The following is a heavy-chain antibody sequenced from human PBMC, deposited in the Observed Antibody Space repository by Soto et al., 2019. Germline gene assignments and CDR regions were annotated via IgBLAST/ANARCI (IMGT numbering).Heavy chain of an antibody. CDR3: ARYSGTYRDD. Sequence: GGSLRLSCAASGFTFSSFGMNWVRQAPGKGLEWVSSITGAGYIFYADSVEGRFSISRDNAKNSVYLQMNSLRAEDTAVYYCARYSGTYRDDWGKGRLVTVYS. CDR2: ITGAGYI. V-gene: IGHV3-21*01. D-gene: IGHD1-26*01. CDR1: GFTFSSFG. J-gene: IGHJ4*02.